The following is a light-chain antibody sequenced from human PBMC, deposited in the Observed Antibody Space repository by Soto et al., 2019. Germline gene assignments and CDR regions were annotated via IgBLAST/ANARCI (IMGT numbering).Light chain of an antibody. V-gene: IGLV4-69*01. CDR2: LNSDGSH. J-gene: IGLJ2*01. CDR3: QTWGTAIHDVV. CDR1: SGHSSHA. Sequence: QPVLTQSPSASASLGASVKLTCTLSSGHSSHAIAWHQQQPDKGPRYLMKLNSDGSHNKGDGIPDRFSGSSSGAERHLTISSLQSEDEADYYCQTWGTAIHDVVFGGGTKVTVL.